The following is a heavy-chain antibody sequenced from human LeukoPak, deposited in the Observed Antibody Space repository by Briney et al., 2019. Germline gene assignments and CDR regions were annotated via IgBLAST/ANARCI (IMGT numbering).Heavy chain of an antibody. CDR1: GGSISTYY. D-gene: IGHD3-9*01. J-gene: IGHJ3*02. CDR2: IYYSGST. Sequence: SETPSLTCTVSGGSISTYYWSWIRQPPGKGLEWIGYIYYSGSTNYNPSLKSRVTISVDTSKNQFSLKLTSVTAADTAVYYCARRRGGQFDWLLYVGEAFDIWGQGTMVTVSS. V-gene: IGHV4-59*01. CDR3: ARRRGGQFDWLLYVGEAFDI.